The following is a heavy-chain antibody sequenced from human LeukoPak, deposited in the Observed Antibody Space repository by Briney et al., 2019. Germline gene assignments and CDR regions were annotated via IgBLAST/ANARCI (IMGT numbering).Heavy chain of an antibody. V-gene: IGHV1-24*01. CDR2: FDPEDVET. CDR3: ARERWESPYYYYGMDV. J-gene: IGHJ6*02. Sequence: ASVKVSCKVSGYTLTELSMHWVRQAPGKGLEWVGGFDPEDVETIYAQKFQGRVTMTEGTSSGTAYMELNSLRSEDTAVYYCARERWESPYYYYGMDVWGQGTTVTVSS. CDR1: GYTLTELS. D-gene: IGHD1-26*01.